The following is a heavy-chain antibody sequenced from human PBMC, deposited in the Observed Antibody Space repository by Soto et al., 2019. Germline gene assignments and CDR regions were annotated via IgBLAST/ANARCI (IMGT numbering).Heavy chain of an antibody. V-gene: IGHV3-9*01. CDR2: ISWNSGSI. CDR3: AKDSSPSIAAAASFDY. CDR1: GFTFDDYA. Sequence: EVQLVESGGGLVQPGRSLRLSCAASGFTFDDYAMHWVRQAPGKGLEWVSGISWNSGSIGYADSVKGRFTISRDNAKNSLYLQMNSLRAEDTALYYCAKDSSPSIAAAASFDYWGQGTLVTVSS. D-gene: IGHD6-13*01. J-gene: IGHJ4*02.